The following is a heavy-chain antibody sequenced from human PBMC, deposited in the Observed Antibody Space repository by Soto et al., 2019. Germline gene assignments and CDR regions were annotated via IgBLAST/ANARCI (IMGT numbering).Heavy chain of an antibody. J-gene: IGHJ2*01. CDR2: MNPNSGNT. V-gene: IGHV1-8*01. D-gene: IGHD4-17*01. CDR3: ARVPNLYGDYPIHDWYFDL. Sequence: QVQLVQSGAEVKKPGASVKVSCKASGYTFTSYDINWVRQATGQGLEWMGWMNPNSGNTGYAQKFQGRVTMTRNTSISTAYMELSSLRSEDTAVYYCARVPNLYGDYPIHDWYFDLWGRGTLVTVSS. CDR1: GYTFTSYD.